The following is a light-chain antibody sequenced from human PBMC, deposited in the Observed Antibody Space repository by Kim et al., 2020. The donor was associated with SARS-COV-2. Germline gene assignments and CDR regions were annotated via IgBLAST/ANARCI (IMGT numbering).Light chain of an antibody. Sequence: EVVLTQSPATLSVSPGERATLSCRASQTVSSILAWYQQKPGQPPRLLIYGASTRATGIPARFSGSGSGTEFTLTISSLQSEDFAVYYCQQYKNWPPWTFGQGTKVDIK. CDR1: QTVSSI. CDR2: GAS. J-gene: IGKJ1*01. CDR3: QQYKNWPPWT. V-gene: IGKV3-15*01.